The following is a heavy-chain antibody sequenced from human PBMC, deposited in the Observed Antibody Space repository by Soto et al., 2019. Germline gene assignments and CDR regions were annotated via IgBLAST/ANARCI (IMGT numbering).Heavy chain of an antibody. Sequence: GGSLRLSCAASGFTFSSYEMNWVRQAPGKGLEWVSYISSSGSAIYYADSVKGRFTISRDNAKSSLYLQMNSLRAEDTAVYYCEAYSSSYGMDVWGQGTTVTVSS. V-gene: IGHV3-48*03. J-gene: IGHJ6*02. CDR2: ISSSGSAI. CDR1: GFTFSSYE. CDR3: EAYSSSYGMDV. D-gene: IGHD6-6*01.